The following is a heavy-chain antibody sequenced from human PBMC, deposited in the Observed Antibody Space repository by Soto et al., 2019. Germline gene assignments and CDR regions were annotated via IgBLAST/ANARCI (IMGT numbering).Heavy chain of an antibody. J-gene: IGHJ6*02. D-gene: IGHD2-8*01. CDR2: LNHTGNT. CDR1: GGSFSGYY. Sequence: SETLSLTCSVYGGSFSGYYWTWVRQPPGQGLEWIGELNHTGNTNYNPSLKSRVTISVDTSKNQFSLKLTSVTAAATAVYYCARQEVPQWFTKGYYGMDVWDQGTTVS. V-gene: IGHV4-34*01. CDR3: ARQEVPQWFTKGYYGMDV.